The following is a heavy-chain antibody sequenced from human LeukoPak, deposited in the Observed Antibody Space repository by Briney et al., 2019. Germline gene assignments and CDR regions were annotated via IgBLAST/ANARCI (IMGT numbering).Heavy chain of an antibody. V-gene: IGHV4-34*01. CDR3: ARTTEGYAGGPGYSYYYYMDV. J-gene: IGHJ6*03. Sequence: SETLSLTCAVYGGSFSGFYWSWIRQPPGKGLEWIGEINHSGSTNYNPSLKSRVTISVDTSKNQVSLKLRSVTAADTAVYYCARTTEGYAGGPGYSYYYYMDVWGKGTTVTISS. CDR1: GGSFSGFY. D-gene: IGHD5-12*01. CDR2: INHSGST.